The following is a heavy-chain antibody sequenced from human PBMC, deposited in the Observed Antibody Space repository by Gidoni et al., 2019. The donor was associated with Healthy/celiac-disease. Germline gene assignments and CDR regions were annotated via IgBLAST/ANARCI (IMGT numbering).Heavy chain of an antibody. CDR3: AKDLDGEYYYDSSGYLFDY. V-gene: IGHV3-23*01. CDR2: ISGSGGST. D-gene: IGHD3-22*01. Sequence: EVQLLESGGGLVQPGGSLRLSCAASGFTFSSDAMSWVRQAPGKGLEWFSAISGSGGSTYYADSVKGRFTISRDNSKNTLYLQMNSLRAEDTAVYYCAKDLDGEYYYDSSGYLFDYWGQGTLVTVSS. CDR1: GFTFSSDA. J-gene: IGHJ4*02.